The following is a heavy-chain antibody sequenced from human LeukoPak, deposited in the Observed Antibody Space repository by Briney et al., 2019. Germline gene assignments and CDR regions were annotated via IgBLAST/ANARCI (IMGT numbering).Heavy chain of an antibody. V-gene: IGHV3-7*01. CDR3: AIESSSGYSGYDPVAFDY. CDR2: AMKDASEK. CDR1: GLTLGNNW. J-gene: IGHJ4*02. Sequence: GGCLRLSCAVDGLTLGNNWMTWVRQAQGEGLEWVARAMKDASEKYYVDSVKGRFTIARDNAKNSLCLQMNSLRADDTSVYFCAIESSSGYSGYDPVAFDYWGQGTLVTVSS. D-gene: IGHD5-12*01.